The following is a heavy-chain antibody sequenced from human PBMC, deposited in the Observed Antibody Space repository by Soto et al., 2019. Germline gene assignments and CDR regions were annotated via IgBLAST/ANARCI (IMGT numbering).Heavy chain of an antibody. V-gene: IGHV3-23*01. CDR1: GFTFSSYA. D-gene: IGHD3-16*02. J-gene: IGHJ4*02. CDR3: AGGDYIWGTYRIIDY. Sequence: GGSLRLSCVTSGFTFSSYAMNWVRQAPGKGLEWVSIISGSGDQTYYVDSVKGRFTISRDNSRNTLYLQMNSLRAEDTAVYHCAGGDYIWGTYRIIDYWGQGTQVTVSS. CDR2: ISGSGDQT.